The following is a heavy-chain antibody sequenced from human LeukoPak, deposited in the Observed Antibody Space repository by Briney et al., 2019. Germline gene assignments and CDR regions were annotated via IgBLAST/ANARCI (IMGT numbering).Heavy chain of an antibody. V-gene: IGHV4-38-2*02. CDR1: GYSISSGYY. J-gene: IGHJ5*02. CDR2: IYHSGST. CDR3: ARRPVVVVAATLGWFDP. D-gene: IGHD2-15*01. Sequence: SETLSLTCTVSGYSISSGYYWGWIRQPPGKGLEWIGSIYHSGSTYYNPSLKSRVTISVDTSKNQFSLKLSSVTAADTAVYYCARRPVVVVAATLGWFDPWGQGTLVTVSS.